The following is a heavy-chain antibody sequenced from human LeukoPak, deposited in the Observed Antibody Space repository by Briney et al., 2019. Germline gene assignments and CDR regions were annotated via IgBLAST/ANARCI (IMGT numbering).Heavy chain of an antibody. J-gene: IGHJ5*02. Sequence: ASVKVSCKASGYTLTGYYMHWVRQAPGQGLEWMGWISAYNGNTNYAQKLQGRVTMTRDTSISTAYMELSRLRSDDTAVYYCARDHDIVLVPAAEFDPWGQGTLVTVSS. CDR1: GYTLTGYY. V-gene: IGHV1-2*02. D-gene: IGHD2-2*01. CDR3: ARDHDIVLVPAAEFDP. CDR2: ISAYNGNT.